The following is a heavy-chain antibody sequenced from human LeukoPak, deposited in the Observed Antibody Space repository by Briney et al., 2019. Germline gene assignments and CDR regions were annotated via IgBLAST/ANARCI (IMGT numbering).Heavy chain of an antibody. Sequence: HPGGSLRLSCAASGFTFSSYSINWVRQAPGKGLEWVSYISSSSSTIYYADSVKGRFTISRDNAKNLLYLQMNSLRDEDTAVYYCARDWNHAFDIWGQGTMVTVSS. D-gene: IGHD1-1*01. CDR3: ARDWNHAFDI. J-gene: IGHJ3*02. CDR1: GFTFSSYS. CDR2: ISSSSSTI. V-gene: IGHV3-48*02.